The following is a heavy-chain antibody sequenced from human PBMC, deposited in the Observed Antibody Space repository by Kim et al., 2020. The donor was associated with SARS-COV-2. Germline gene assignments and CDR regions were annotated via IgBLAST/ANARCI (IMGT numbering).Heavy chain of an antibody. CDR3: ARCGFGITFIYWFYP. CDR2: INHSGST. V-gene: IGHV4-34*01. Sequence: SETLSLTCAVYGGSFSGYHWSWIRQPPEKGLEWIGEINHSGSTNYNPSLESRVTISVDTSKNQFSLKLSSLTAADTAVYYCARCGFGITFIYWFYPWGQG. CDR1: GGSFSGYH. D-gene: IGHD1-7*01. J-gene: IGHJ5*02.